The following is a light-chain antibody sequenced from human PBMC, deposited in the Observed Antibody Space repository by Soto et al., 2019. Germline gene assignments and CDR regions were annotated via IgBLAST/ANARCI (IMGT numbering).Light chain of an antibody. CDR2: DAS. Sequence: DIHMTQSPSTLSASVGDRVTITCRASQTISSWLAWYQQKPGKAPKLLIYDASNLQSGIPSRFSGSGSGTEFTLTTSSLQPDDFATYYCQQYNSYSWTFGQGTKV. V-gene: IGKV1-5*01. CDR3: QQYNSYSWT. J-gene: IGKJ1*01. CDR1: QTISSW.